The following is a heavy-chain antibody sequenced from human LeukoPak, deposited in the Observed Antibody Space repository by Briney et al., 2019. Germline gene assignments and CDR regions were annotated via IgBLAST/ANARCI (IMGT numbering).Heavy chain of an antibody. D-gene: IGHD3-10*01. V-gene: IGHV4-61*02. J-gene: IGHJ4*02. CDR3: ARVRDTLLWFGELSYYFDY. CDR2: IYTSGST. CDR1: GGSISSGSYY. Sequence: PSQTLSLTCTVSGGSISSGSYYWSWIRQPAGKGLEWIGRIYTSGSTNYNPSLKSRVTISVDTSKNQFSLKLSSVTAADTAVYYCARVRDTLLWFGELSYYFDYWGQGTLVTVSS.